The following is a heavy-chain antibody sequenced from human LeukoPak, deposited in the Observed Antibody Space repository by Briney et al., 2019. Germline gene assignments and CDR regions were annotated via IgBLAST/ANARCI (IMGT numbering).Heavy chain of an antibody. D-gene: IGHD6-13*01. J-gene: IGHJ6*02. Sequence: PGGSLRLSCAASGFTFSSYSMNWVRQAPGKGLEWVSSISSSSSHIYYADSVKVRFTISRDNAKNSLYLQMNSLRAEDTAVYYCARDKYLTSGSSWYNYYYGMDVWGQGTTVTVSS. V-gene: IGHV3-21*01. CDR2: ISSSSSHI. CDR3: ARDKYLTSGSSWYNYYYGMDV. CDR1: GFTFSSYS.